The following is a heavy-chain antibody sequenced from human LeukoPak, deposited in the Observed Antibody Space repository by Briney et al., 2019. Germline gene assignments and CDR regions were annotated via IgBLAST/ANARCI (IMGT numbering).Heavy chain of an antibody. J-gene: IGHJ2*01. V-gene: IGHV1-69*05. CDR3: ARDIKWLGDSSGYYDWYFDL. CDR2: IIPIFGTA. CDR1: GGTFSSYA. Sequence: GASVKVSCKASGGTFSSYAISWVRQAPGQGLEWMGGIIPIFGTANYAQKFQGRVTITTDESTSTAYMELSSLRSEDTAVYYCARDIKWLGDSSGYYDWYFDLWGRGTLVTVSS. D-gene: IGHD3-22*01.